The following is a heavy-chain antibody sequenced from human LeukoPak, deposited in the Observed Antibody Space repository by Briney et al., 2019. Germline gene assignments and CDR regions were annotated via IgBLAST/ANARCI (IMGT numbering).Heavy chain of an antibody. V-gene: IGHV1-69*05. CDR3: ARGEQQLVGLDY. CDR1: GGTFSSYA. J-gene: IGHJ4*02. CDR2: IIPIFGTV. Sequence: SVKVSCKASGGTFSSYAISWVRQAPGQGLEWMGGIIPIFGTVNYAQKFQGRVTITTDESTSTAYMELSSLRSEDTAVYYCARGEQQLVGLDYWGQGTLVTVSS. D-gene: IGHD6-13*01.